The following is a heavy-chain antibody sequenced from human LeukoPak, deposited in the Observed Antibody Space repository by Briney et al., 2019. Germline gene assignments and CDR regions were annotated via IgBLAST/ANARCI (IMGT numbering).Heavy chain of an antibody. CDR1: GGPISSYY. CDR2: IYYSGST. Sequence: SETLSLTCTVSGGPISSYYWSWIRQPPGKGLAGIGYIYYSGSTDYNPSLKSRVTISVDTSKHQFSLKLSSVTAADTAVYYCARDRDYVFDIWGQGTMVTVSS. V-gene: IGHV4-59*01. D-gene: IGHD3-10*02. CDR3: ARDRDYVFDI. J-gene: IGHJ3*02.